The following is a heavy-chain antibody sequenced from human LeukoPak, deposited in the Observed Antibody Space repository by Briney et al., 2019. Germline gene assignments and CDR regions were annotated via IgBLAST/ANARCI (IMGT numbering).Heavy chain of an antibody. D-gene: IGHD1-1*01. J-gene: IGHJ4*02. V-gene: IGHV3-48*03. Sequence: GGSLRLSCAASGFTFSSYEMNWVSQAPGKGLEWVSYISSSGTIYYADSVKGRFTVSRDSAKNSLYLQMNSLGDEDTAVYYCARDRGVTTRPRGFFDSWGQGTLVTVSS. CDR1: GFTFSSYE. CDR3: ARDRGVTTRPRGFFDS. CDR2: ISSSGTI.